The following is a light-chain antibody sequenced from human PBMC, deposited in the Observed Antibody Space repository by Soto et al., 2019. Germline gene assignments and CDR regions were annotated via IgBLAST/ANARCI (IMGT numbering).Light chain of an antibody. CDR3: QQYNSYST. J-gene: IGKJ1*01. CDR1: QLISTW. V-gene: IGKV1-5*03. CDR2: KAS. Sequence: DIQMTQSPSTLSASVGDRVTITCRASQLISTWLAWYQQKPGQAPKLLVYKASTLERGVPSRFSGSGSGTEFTLTISSLQPDDFATDYCQQYNSYSTFGQGTKVEIK.